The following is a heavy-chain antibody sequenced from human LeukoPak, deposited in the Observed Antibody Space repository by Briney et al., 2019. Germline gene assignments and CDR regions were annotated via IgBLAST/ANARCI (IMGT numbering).Heavy chain of an antibody. Sequence: KASETLSLTCAVYGGSFSGYYWSWLRQPPGKGLEWIGELNHSGSTNYNPSLQRRVTISVDTSTNQFSLKLSSVTAADTAVYYCARRAWYYYDSSGYYSWDYWGQGTLVTVSS. J-gene: IGHJ4*02. CDR3: ARRAWYYYDSSGYYSWDY. D-gene: IGHD3-22*01. CDR2: LNHSGST. CDR1: GGSFSGYY. V-gene: IGHV4-34*01.